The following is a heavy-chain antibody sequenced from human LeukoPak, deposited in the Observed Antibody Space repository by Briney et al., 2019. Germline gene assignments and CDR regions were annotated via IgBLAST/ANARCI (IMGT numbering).Heavy chain of an antibody. CDR1: GYTFTAYY. D-gene: IGHD1-1*01. CDR2: INPNTGGT. J-gene: IGHJ4*02. V-gene: IGHV1-2*02. Sequence: GASVKVSCKASGYTFTAYYIHWVRQAPGQGLEWMGWINPNTGGTNFAQRFQGRVTMTRDTSINTAYMELRSLRSDDTAMYYCAREGAPQLSSYFDHWGQGTLVTVSS. CDR3: AREGAPQLSSYFDH.